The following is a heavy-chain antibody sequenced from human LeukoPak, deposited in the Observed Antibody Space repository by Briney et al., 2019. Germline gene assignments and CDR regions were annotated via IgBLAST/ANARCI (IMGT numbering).Heavy chain of an antibody. J-gene: IGHJ6*02. V-gene: IGHV3-7*03. Sequence: GGSLRLSCAASGFIFSNAWMNWVRQAPGKGLEWVASINHNGNVNYYVDSVKGRFTISRDNAKNSLYLQMSNLRAEDTAAYFCARGGGLDVWGQGATVTVSS. D-gene: IGHD3-16*01. CDR3: ARGGGLDV. CDR2: INHNGNVN. CDR1: GFIFSNAW.